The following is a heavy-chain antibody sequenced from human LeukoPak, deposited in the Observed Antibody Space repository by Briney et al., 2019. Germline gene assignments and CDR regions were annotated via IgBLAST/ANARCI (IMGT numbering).Heavy chain of an antibody. D-gene: IGHD5-18*01. CDR2: IYYSKNT. J-gene: IGHJ4*02. CDR1: GGSISSSIAY. Sequence: SETLSLTCTVSGGSISSSIAYWGWIRQPPGKGLEWIGSIYYSKNTYYNPSLKSRVTISADTSKNQFSLTLGSVSATDTAVYYCVSPRGFSYGYFDYWGQGTLVTVSS. CDR3: VSPRGFSYGYFDY. V-gene: IGHV4-39*01.